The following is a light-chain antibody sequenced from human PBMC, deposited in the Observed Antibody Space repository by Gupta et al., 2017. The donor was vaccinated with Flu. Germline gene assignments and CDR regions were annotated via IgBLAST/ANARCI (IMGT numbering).Light chain of an antibody. V-gene: IGKV3-20*01. Sequence: EIVLTQSPGTLSLSPGERATLSCRASQSVSSSYLAWYQQKPRRAPRLLIYGASSRATGIPDRCSGSGSGTDFTLTISRLEPEDYAVYYCQQEGSSPPYSFGQGTKLEIK. J-gene: IGKJ2*03. CDR2: GAS. CDR1: QSVSSSY. CDR3: QQEGSSPPYS.